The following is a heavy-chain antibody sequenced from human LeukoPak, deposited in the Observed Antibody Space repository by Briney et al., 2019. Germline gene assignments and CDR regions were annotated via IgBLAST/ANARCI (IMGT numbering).Heavy chain of an antibody. D-gene: IGHD7-27*01. CDR3: ARDFKLKKDTLGPIDY. CDR2: INPNSGGT. V-gene: IGHV1-2*02. CDR1: GYAFTGYY. J-gene: IGHJ4*02. Sequence: GASVKVSCKASGYAFTGYYMHWVRQAPGQGLEWMGWINPNSGGTNYAQKFQGRVTMTRDTSISTAYMELSRLRSDDTAVYYCARDFKLKKDTLGPIDYWGQGTLVTVSS.